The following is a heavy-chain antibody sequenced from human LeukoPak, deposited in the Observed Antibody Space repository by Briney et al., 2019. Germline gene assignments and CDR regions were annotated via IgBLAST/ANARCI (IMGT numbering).Heavy chain of an antibody. CDR3: ARSPHILTGENFDY. J-gene: IGHJ4*02. Sequence: ASVKVSCKASGYTFSGYYVHWVRQAPGQGLEWMGCINPNSGGTKYAQKFQDRVTMTRDTSISTAYMELSRLRFDDTAVYYCARSPHILTGENFDYWGQGTLVTVSS. CDR2: INPNSGGT. D-gene: IGHD3-9*01. V-gene: IGHV1-2*02. CDR1: GYTFSGYY.